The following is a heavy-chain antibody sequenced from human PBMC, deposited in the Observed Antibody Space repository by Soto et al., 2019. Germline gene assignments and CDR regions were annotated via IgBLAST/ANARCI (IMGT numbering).Heavy chain of an antibody. CDR2: IFTRDSET. CDR1: GHLFNNHW. V-gene: IGHV5-51*01. D-gene: IGHD3-10*01. J-gene: IGHJ5*02. Sequence: PGESLKISCKGPGHLFNNHWIGWVRQTPGKGLEWMGLIFTRDSETKTSPSFQGHVSFSVDNSTNTVYLQWTSLKTTDTGIYFCARGYFDSGHGYDLWGQGTLVTV. CDR3: ARGYFDSGHGYDL.